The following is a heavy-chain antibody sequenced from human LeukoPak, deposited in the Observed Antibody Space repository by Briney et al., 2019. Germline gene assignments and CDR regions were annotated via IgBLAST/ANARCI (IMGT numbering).Heavy chain of an antibody. CDR1: GYTFTSYG. CDR3: ASANLFCSGGSCYSGFGAFDI. Sequence: ASVKVSCKASGYTFTSYGISWVRQAPGQGLEWMGWISAYNGNTNYAQKLQGRVTITADESTSTAYMELSSLRSEDTAVYYCASANLFCSGGSCYSGFGAFDIWGQGTMVTVSS. J-gene: IGHJ3*02. V-gene: IGHV1-18*01. CDR2: ISAYNGNT. D-gene: IGHD2-15*01.